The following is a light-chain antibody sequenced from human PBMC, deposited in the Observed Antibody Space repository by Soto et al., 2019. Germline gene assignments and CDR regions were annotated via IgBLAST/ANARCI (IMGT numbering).Light chain of an antibody. Sequence: EVVLTQSPGTLSLSPGERATLSCRASQTIGNKLAWYLQRPGQAPRLLMYGASTRATDIPARFSGSGSGTDFTLTISGLEPEDSAVYYCQQRSNSPPWITFGQGTRLEI. CDR3: QQRSNSPPWIT. CDR1: QTIGNK. CDR2: GAS. V-gene: IGKV3-11*01. J-gene: IGKJ5*01.